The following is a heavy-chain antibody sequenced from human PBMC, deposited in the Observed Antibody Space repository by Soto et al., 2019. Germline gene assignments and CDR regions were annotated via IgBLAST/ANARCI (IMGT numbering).Heavy chain of an antibody. Sequence: GGSLRLSCAASGFTFSSYAMSWVRQAPGKGLEWVSAISGSGGSTYYADSVKGRFTISRDNSKNTLYLQMNSLRAEDTAVYYCAKDGGYFSSTRGYSGLNGWFDPWGQGTLVTVS. D-gene: IGHD2-2*01. CDR2: ISGSGGST. CDR1: GFTFSSYA. J-gene: IGHJ5*02. CDR3: AKDGGYFSSTRGYSGLNGWFDP. V-gene: IGHV3-23*01.